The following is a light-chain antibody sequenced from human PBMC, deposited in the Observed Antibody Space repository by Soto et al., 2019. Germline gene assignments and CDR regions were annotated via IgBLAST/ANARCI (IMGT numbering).Light chain of an antibody. CDR1: SSDVGTYDR. J-gene: IGLJ2*01. CDR3: SSYAASTTLL. V-gene: IGLV2-18*02. Sequence: QSALTQPPSVSGSPGQSVTISCIGTSSDVGTYDRVSWYQAPPGTAPKLIIYEVHYRPSGVPDRFSGSKSGNTASLTISGLQAXXXADYYCSSYAASTTLLFGGGTKLTVL. CDR2: EVH.